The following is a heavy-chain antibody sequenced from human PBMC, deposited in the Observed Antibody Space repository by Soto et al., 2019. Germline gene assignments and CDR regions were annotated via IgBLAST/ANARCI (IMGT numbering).Heavy chain of an antibody. D-gene: IGHD2-15*01. Sequence: GESLKISCKGSGYSFTGYWTGWVRQMPGKGLEWMGIIYPANSDARYSPSFQGQVTISVDKSISTAYLQWSSLKASDTAMFYCARSVVKGNSVLDAFDIWGQGTMVTVSS. CDR2: IYPANSDA. V-gene: IGHV5-51*01. CDR3: ARSVVKGNSVLDAFDI. J-gene: IGHJ3*02. CDR1: GYSFTGYW.